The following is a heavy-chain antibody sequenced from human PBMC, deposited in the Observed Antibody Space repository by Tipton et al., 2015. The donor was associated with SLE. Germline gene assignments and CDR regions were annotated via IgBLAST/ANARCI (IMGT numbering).Heavy chain of an antibody. D-gene: IGHD3-10*01. V-gene: IGHV3-53*01. J-gene: IGHJ5*02. CDR1: GFSVSSNY. CDR3: ARDLMGSYGSRDYPGGFNS. Sequence: SLRLSCSVSGFSVSSNYMNWGRQAPGKGLEWVSGIYRDGRTYHLDSVKGRFSISADNSKNTVYLQMSSLRVDDTAVYFCARDLMGSYGSRDYPGGFNSWGQGTRVTVSS. CDR2: IYRDGRT.